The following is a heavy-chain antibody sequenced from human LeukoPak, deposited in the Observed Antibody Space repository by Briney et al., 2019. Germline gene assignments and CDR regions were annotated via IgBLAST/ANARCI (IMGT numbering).Heavy chain of an antibody. Sequence: GGSLRLSCAASGFNVSNNYVSWVRQAPGKGLEWISIIYYDGSTFYADSVKGLFTISRDISRNTVYLQMNSLRSEDTAVYYCEAGEDVWGEGTTVAVSS. CDR1: GFNVSNNY. CDR2: IYYDGST. V-gene: IGHV3-66*02. J-gene: IGHJ6*04. D-gene: IGHD6-25*01. CDR3: EAGEDV.